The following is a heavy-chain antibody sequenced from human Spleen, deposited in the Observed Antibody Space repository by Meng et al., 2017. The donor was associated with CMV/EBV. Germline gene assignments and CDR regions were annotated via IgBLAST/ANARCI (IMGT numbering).Heavy chain of an antibody. CDR2: INHSGST. D-gene: IGHD2-2*01. CDR3: ARGQLLNYYYGMDV. J-gene: IGHJ6*02. Sequence: SETLSLTCAVYGGSFSGYYWSWIRQPPGKGLEWIGEINHSGSTNYNPSLKSRVTISVDTSKNQFSLKLSSVTAADTAVYYCARGQLLNYYYGMDVWGQGTTVTVS. V-gene: IGHV4-34*01. CDR1: GGSFSGYY.